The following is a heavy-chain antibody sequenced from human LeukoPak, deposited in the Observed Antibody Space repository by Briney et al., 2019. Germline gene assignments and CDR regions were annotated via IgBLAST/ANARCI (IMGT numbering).Heavy chain of an antibody. CDR2: IYYSGST. CDR3: ARRVMAQSADYDFWSGSPWAFDI. J-gene: IGHJ3*02. CDR1: GGSISSYY. Sequence: SETLSLTCTVSGGSISSYYWSWIRQPPGKGLEWIGYIYYSGSTNYNPSLKSRVTISVDTSKNQFSLKLSSVTAADTAVYYCARRVMAQSADYDFWSGSPWAFDIWGQGAMVTVSS. V-gene: IGHV4-59*01. D-gene: IGHD3-3*01.